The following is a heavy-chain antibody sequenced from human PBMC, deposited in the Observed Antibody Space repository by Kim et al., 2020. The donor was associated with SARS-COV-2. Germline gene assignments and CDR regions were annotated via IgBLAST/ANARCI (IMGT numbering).Heavy chain of an antibody. D-gene: IGHD3-16*01. Sequence: SETLSLTCTVSTGSVSSGGYYWSWLRQPPGKGLEGIGYIYYSGSTNYNPSLKSRVTVSLATSKNQFSLKLITVTAADTAVCSCAGATGWNYVVDYWGKGT. CDR2: IYYSGST. CDR3: AGATGWNYVVDY. J-gene: IGHJ4*02. V-gene: IGHV4-61*08. CDR1: TGSVSSGGYY.